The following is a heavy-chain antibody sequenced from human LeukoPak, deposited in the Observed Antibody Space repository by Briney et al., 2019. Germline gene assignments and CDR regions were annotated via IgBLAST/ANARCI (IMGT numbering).Heavy chain of an antibody. CDR2: INHSGST. J-gene: IGHJ4*02. V-gene: IGHV4-34*01. CDR3: ARLCVYYDSSGYFDY. D-gene: IGHD3-22*01. Sequence: SETLSLTCAVYGGSFSGYYWSWIRQPPGKGLEWIGEINHSGSTNYNPSPKSRVTISVDTSKNQFSLKLSSVTAADTAVYYCARLCVYYDSSGYFDYWGQGTLVTVSS. CDR1: GGSFSGYY.